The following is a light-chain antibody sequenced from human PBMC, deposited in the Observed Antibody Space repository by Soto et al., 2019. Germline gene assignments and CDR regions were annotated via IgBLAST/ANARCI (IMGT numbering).Light chain of an antibody. V-gene: IGKV1-39*01. CDR2: ETS. J-gene: IGKJ2*01. Sequence: IQMTQSPSSLSASVGDRVTITCRASQSLSSRLTWYQQKPGEAPKLLIYETSSLHSGVPSRFSGSGSETDFMLTINSLQAEDFATYYCQQSFSPPYTFGQGNKREIK. CDR3: QQSFSPPYT. CDR1: QSLSSR.